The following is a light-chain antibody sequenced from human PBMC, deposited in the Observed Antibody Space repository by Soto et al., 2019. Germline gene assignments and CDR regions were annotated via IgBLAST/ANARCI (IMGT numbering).Light chain of an antibody. CDR3: QQYYSYPRT. CDR1: QSISSW. Sequence: DIQMTHSPSTLSASVGDRVTITCRASQSISSWLAWYQQKPGKAPKLLIYAASTLQSGGPSRFSGSGSGTDFTLTISCLQSEDFATYYCQQYYSYPRTLGQGTKVDIK. V-gene: IGKV1-5*01. CDR2: AAS. J-gene: IGKJ1*01.